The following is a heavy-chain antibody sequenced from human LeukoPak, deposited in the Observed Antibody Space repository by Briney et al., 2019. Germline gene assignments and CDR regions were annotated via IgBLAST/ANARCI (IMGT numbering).Heavy chain of an antibody. J-gene: IGHJ4*02. CDR1: GGSISNSSYY. V-gene: IGHV4-39*01. Sequence: SETLSLTCTVSGGSISNSSYYWGWIRQPPGKGLEWIGSMYYSGSTYYNPSLMSRATISVDTSKNQFSLKLSAVTAADTAVYYCARHGRMGTINPSYWGQGTLVTVSS. D-gene: IGHD5-24*01. CDR3: ARHGRMGTINPSY. CDR2: MYYSGST.